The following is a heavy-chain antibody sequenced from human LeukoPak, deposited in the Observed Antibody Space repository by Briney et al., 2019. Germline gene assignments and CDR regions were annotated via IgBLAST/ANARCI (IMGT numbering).Heavy chain of an antibody. CDR3: AKLWGGQNWNDD. V-gene: IGHV4-61*02. D-gene: IGHD3-16*01. CDR1: GGSISSGTNY. CDR2: IHTSGST. Sequence: SQTLSLTCTVSGGSISSGTNYWSWIRQPAGKGLEWIGRIHTSGSTNHNPSLRSRVTISVDTSKNQFPLKLSSVTAADTAVYYCAKLWGGQNWNDDWGQGTLVTVSS. J-gene: IGHJ5*02.